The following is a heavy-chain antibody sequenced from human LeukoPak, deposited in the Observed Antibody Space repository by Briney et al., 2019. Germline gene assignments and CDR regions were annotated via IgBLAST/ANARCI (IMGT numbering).Heavy chain of an antibody. D-gene: IGHD6-13*01. V-gene: IGHV3-21*01. CDR3: ARLAAAGKYYFDY. Sequence: GGSLRLSCAASGFTFSSYSMNWVRQAPGKGLECVSSISSSSSYIYYADSVKGRFTISRDNAKNSLYLQMNSLRAEDTAVYYCARLAAAGKYYFDYWGQGTLVTVSS. J-gene: IGHJ4*02. CDR1: GFTFSSYS. CDR2: ISSSSSYI.